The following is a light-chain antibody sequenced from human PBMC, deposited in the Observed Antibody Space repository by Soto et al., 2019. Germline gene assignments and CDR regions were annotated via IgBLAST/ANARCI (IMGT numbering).Light chain of an antibody. CDR1: GSDIGAGYD. CDR2: GHA. Sequence: QSVLTQPPSVSGAPGQRVTISCSGSGSDIGAGYDVHCYQQLPGKAPKLLIFGHANRPSGVPDRFPASTSGTSASLAISGLQVDEYADYYCQSYDSSWSAVFGTGHNVTVL. J-gene: IGLJ1*01. V-gene: IGLV1-40*01. CDR3: QSYDSSWSAV.